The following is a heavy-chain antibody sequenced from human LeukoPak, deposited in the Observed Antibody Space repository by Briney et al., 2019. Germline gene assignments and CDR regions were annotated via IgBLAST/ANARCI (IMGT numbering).Heavy chain of an antibody. CDR2: IIPVFGTA. CDR1: GGTFSSYA. J-gene: IGHJ4*02. CDR3: ATPHASSSSWYPPFDY. D-gene: IGHD6-13*01. Sequence: ASVNVSCKASGGTFSSYAISWVRQAPGQGLEWMGGIIPVFGTANYAQKFQGRVTITTDESTSTAYMELSSLRSEDTAVYYCATPHASSSSWYPPFDYWGQGTLVTVSS. V-gene: IGHV1-69*05.